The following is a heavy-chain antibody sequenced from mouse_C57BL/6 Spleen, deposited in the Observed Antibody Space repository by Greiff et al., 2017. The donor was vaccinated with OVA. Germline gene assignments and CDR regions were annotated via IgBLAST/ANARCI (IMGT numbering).Heavy chain of an antibody. CDR1: GYTFTSYW. V-gene: IGHV1-69*01. Sequence: VQLQQPGAELVMPGASVKLSCKASGYTFTSYWMHWVKQRPGQGLEWIGEIDPSDSYTNYNQKFKGKSTLTVDKSSSTAYMQLSSLTSEDSAVYYCARWFYGFAYWGQGTLVTVSA. J-gene: IGHJ3*01. CDR2: IDPSDSYT. D-gene: IGHD1-1*01. CDR3: ARWFYGFAY.